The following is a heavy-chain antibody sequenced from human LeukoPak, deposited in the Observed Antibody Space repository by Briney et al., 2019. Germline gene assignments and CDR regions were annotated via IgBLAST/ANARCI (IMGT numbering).Heavy chain of an antibody. CDR1: GDSISSGNYY. CDR3: ARLGLGLYSSGYYSEEGFDY. Sequence: PSQTLSLTCTVSGDSISSGNYYWSWIRQPAGKGLEWIGRIYTSGSTNYNPSLKSRVTISVDTSKNQFSLKLSSVTAADTAVYYCARLGLGLYSSGYYSEEGFDYWGQGTLVTVSS. D-gene: IGHD3-22*01. CDR2: IYTSGST. J-gene: IGHJ4*02. V-gene: IGHV4-61*02.